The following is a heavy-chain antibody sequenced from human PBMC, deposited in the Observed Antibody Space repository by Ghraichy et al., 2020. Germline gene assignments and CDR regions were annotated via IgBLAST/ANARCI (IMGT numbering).Heavy chain of an antibody. CDR3: ARLGSGSYYNSHGMDV. V-gene: IGHV4-34*01. Sequence: ESLNISCAVYGGSFSGYYWSWIRQPPGKGLEWIGEINHSGSTNYNPSLKSRVTISVDTSKNQFSLKLSSVTAADTAVYYCARLGSGSYYNSHGMDVWGQGTTVTVSS. CDR2: INHSGST. J-gene: IGHJ6*02. D-gene: IGHD3-10*01. CDR1: GGSFSGYY.